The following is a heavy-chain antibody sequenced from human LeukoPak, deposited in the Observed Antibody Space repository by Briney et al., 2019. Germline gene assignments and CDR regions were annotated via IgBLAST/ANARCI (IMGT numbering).Heavy chain of an antibody. D-gene: IGHD3-22*01. CDR3: ARDSIWSTGYYYYFDL. CDR1: GGSISSYH. J-gene: IGHJ2*01. Sequence: PSETLSLTCTVSGGSISSYHWSWIRQPPGQGLEWIGYIYYGGSTHYNPSLKSRVTISVDTSKNQFSLNLTSVTAADTAVYYCARDSIWSTGYYYYFDLWGRGTLVTVSS. CDR2: IYYGGST. V-gene: IGHV4-59*01.